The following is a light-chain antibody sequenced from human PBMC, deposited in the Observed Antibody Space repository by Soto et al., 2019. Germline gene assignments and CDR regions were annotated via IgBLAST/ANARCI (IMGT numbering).Light chain of an antibody. Sequence: EILMTQSPATLSVSPGERATLSCRASQSVSNNLAWYQQKPGQAPRLLIYAVSSRPAGIPARFSGSGSGTESTLTINSLQSEDFAVYYCQQYNNWPPTWTFGQGTKVDIK. CDR1: QSVSNN. CDR3: QQYNNWPPTWT. J-gene: IGKJ1*01. V-gene: IGKV3-15*01. CDR2: AVS.